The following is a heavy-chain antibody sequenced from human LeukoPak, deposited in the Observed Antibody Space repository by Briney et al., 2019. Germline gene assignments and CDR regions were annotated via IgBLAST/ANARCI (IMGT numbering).Heavy chain of an antibody. J-gene: IGHJ4*02. Sequence: GGSLRLSCAASGFTFSSFTMTWVRQAPGKGLEWVSTIGGSGASTYYAGSVKGRFTISRDNSKNTLSLQMNSLRAEDTAVYYCARGYYDSSVPADYWGQGTLVTVSS. D-gene: IGHD3-22*01. CDR1: GFTFSSFT. CDR3: ARGYYDSSVPADY. V-gene: IGHV3-23*01. CDR2: IGGSGAST.